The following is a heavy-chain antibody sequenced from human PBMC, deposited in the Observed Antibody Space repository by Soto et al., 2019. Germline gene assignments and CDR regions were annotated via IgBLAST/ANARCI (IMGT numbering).Heavy chain of an antibody. CDR1: GFTFSSYA. D-gene: IGHD3-3*01. Sequence: PGGSLRLSCVGSGFTFSSYAMSWVRQAPGKGPEWVAGISGSGGSTYYADSVKGRFTISRDNSKNTLYLQMNSLRAEDTAVYYCAKDTHTYYDFWSGYYPGFGAFDIWGQGTMVT. J-gene: IGHJ3*02. CDR2: ISGSGGST. CDR3: AKDTHTYYDFWSGYYPGFGAFDI. V-gene: IGHV3-23*01.